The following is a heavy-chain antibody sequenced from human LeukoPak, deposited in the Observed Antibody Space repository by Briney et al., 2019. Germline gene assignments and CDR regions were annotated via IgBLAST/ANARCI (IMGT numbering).Heavy chain of an antibody. CDR3: APWTNRGSYFAN. Sequence: GGSLRLSCAASGFTFSTYDMNWVRRAPGKGLEWLSYISGSGTTIYYTDSVKGRFTISRDNAKNSLYLQMNSLRAEDTAVYYCAPWTNRGSYFANGGQGPLVTVSS. CDR1: GFTFSTYD. CDR2: ISGSGTTI. D-gene: IGHD7-27*01. J-gene: IGHJ4*02. V-gene: IGHV3-48*03.